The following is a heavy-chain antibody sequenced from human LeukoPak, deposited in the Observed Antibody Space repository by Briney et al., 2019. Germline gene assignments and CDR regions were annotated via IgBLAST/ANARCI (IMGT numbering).Heavy chain of an antibody. V-gene: IGHV1-46*01. J-gene: IGHJ6*02. CDR1: GYTFTSYY. Sequence: GASVKVSCKASGYTFTSYYMHWVRQAPGQGLEWMGIINPSGGSTSYAQRFQGRVTMTRDTSTSTVYMELSSLRSEDTAVYYCARGGIAAAGKYYYYYGMDVWSQGTTVTVSS. CDR2: INPSGGST. CDR3: ARGGIAAAGKYYYYYGMDV. D-gene: IGHD6-13*01.